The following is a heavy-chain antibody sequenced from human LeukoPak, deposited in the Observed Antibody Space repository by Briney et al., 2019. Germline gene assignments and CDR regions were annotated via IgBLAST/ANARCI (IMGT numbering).Heavy chain of an antibody. J-gene: IGHJ6*03. Sequence: GGSLRLSCAASGFTFSSYWMCWVRQAPGKGLEWVANIKQDGSEKYYVDSVKGRFTISRDNAKNSLYLQMNSLRAEDTAVYYCAKGPYYYDSSGYYYYYMDVWGKGTTVTVSS. CDR3: AKGPYYYDSSGYYYYYMDV. V-gene: IGHV3-7*01. CDR1: GFTFSSYW. D-gene: IGHD3-22*01. CDR2: IKQDGSEK.